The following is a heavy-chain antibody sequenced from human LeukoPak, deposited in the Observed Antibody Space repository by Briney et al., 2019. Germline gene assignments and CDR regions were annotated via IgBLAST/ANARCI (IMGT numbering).Heavy chain of an antibody. V-gene: IGHV3-9*03. Sequence: PGGSLRLSCAASGFTFDDYAMHWVRQAPGKGLEWVSGISWNSGSIGYADSVKGRFTISRDNAKNSLYPQMNSLRAEDMALYYCANGLGSSSWFSFDYWGQGTLVTVSS. CDR3: ANGLGSSSWFSFDY. J-gene: IGHJ4*02. CDR2: ISWNSGSI. D-gene: IGHD6-13*01. CDR1: GFTFDDYA.